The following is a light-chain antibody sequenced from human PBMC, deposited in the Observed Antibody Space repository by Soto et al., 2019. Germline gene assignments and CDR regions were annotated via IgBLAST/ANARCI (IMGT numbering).Light chain of an antibody. CDR3: SSYTSSSTLGGCV. V-gene: IGLV2-14*01. Sequence: QCPLTQPASVSGSPGQSITISCTGTISDVVGYNYVSWYQQHPGKAPKLMIYEVSNRPSGVSNRFSGSKSGNTASLTISGLQAEDEADYYCSSYTSSSTLGGCVFGTGTKVTVL. CDR1: ISDVVGYNY. CDR2: EVS. J-gene: IGLJ1*01.